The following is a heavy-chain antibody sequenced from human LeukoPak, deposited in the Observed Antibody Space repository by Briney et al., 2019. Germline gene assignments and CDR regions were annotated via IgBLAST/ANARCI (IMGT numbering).Heavy chain of an antibody. CDR3: ARDANYYDSSGHYYDAFDM. CDR2: IRGDGSRK. J-gene: IGHJ3*02. Sequence: PSETLSLTCAVYGGSFSGYYWSWIRQPPGKGLEWVANIRGDGSRKYYLDSVRGRFAVSRDNAKNSLFLQMNELRAEDTAMYYCARDANYYDSSGHYYDAFDMWGQGTMVTVSS. D-gene: IGHD3-22*01. V-gene: IGHV3-7*01. CDR1: GGSFSGYY.